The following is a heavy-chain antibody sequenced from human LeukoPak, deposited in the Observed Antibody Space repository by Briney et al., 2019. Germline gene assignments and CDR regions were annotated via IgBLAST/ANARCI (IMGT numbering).Heavy chain of an antibody. CDR2: IDYSGAT. CDR1: GDSVSSDNYY. V-gene: IGHV4-61*01. J-gene: IGHJ4*02. Sequence: MASERVSLTCTVSGDSVSSDNYYWSWIRQPPGKGLEWIAYIDYSGATKFNPSLKSRVTITLDTSKNQFSLKLSSVTAADTAVYYCARDRRGYYDSRGHFDSWAQGTLFTVSS. D-gene: IGHD3-22*01. CDR3: ARDRRGYYDSRGHFDS.